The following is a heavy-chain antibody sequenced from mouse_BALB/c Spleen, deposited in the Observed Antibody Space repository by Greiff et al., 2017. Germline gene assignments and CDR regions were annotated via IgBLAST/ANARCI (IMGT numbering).Heavy chain of an antibody. D-gene: IGHD2-1*01. CDR3: ARNSFYYGNYYYAMDY. CDR2: IWAGGST. V-gene: IGHV2-9*02. Sequence: VQLQQSGPGLVAPSQSLSITCTVSGFSLTSYGVHWVRQPPGKGLEWLGVIWAGGSTNYNSALMSRLSISKDNSKSQVFLKMNSLQTDDTAMYYCARNSFYYGNYYYAMDYWGQGTSVTVSS. CDR1: GFSLTSYG. J-gene: IGHJ4*01.